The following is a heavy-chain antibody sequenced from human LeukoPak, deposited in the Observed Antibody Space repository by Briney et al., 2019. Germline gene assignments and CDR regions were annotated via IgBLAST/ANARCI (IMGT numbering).Heavy chain of an antibody. CDR1: GFTFSSYS. CDR2: ISSSSSYI. CDR3: ARDQYDTWSRRGNFDS. D-gene: IGHD3-3*01. Sequence: GGSLRLSCAASGFTFSSYSMNWVRQAPGKGLEWVSSISSSSSYIYYADSVKSRFTISRDNAKNSLYLQMNSLRVEDTAVFYCARDQYDTWSRRGNFDSWGQGTLVIVSS. J-gene: IGHJ4*02. V-gene: IGHV3-21*04.